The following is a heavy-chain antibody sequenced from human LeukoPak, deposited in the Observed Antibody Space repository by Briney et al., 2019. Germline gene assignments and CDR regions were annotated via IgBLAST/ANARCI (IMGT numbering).Heavy chain of an antibody. CDR2: ISGSGGST. V-gene: IGHV3-23*01. CDR1: GFTFSSYA. D-gene: IGHD3-22*01. Sequence: GRSLRLSCAASGFTFSSYAMHWVRQASGKGLEWVSAISGSGGSTYYADSVKGRFTISRDNSKNTLYLQMNSLRAEDTAVYYCASLYDSSGLFDYWGQGTLVTVSS. CDR3: ASLYDSSGLFDY. J-gene: IGHJ4*02.